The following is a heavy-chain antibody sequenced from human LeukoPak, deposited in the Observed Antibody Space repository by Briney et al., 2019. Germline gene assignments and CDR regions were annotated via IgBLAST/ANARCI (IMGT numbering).Heavy chain of an antibody. CDR3: ARGRRIQLRGPYYFDY. D-gene: IGHD5-18*01. J-gene: IGHJ4*02. V-gene: IGHV4-34*01. Sequence: SETLSLTCAVYGGSFSGYYWSWIRQPPGKGLEWIGEINHSGSTNYNPSLKSRVTISVDTSKNQFSLKLSSVTAADTAVYYCARGRRIQLRGPYYFDYWGQGTLVTVSS. CDR2: INHSGST. CDR1: GGSFSGYY.